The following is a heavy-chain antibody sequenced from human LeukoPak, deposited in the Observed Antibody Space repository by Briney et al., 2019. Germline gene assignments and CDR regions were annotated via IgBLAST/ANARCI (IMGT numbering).Heavy chain of an antibody. CDR1: GGSISSGGYY. V-gene: IGHV4-31*03. CDR3: ARVRYFDWLLYPDAFDI. Sequence: KPSQTLSLTCTVSGGSISSGGYYWSWIRLHPGKGLEWIGYIYYSGSTYYNPSLKSRVTISVDTSKNQFSLKLSSVTAADTAVYYCARVRYFDWLLYPDAFDIWGQGTMVTVSS. D-gene: IGHD3-9*01. CDR2: IYYSGST. J-gene: IGHJ3*02.